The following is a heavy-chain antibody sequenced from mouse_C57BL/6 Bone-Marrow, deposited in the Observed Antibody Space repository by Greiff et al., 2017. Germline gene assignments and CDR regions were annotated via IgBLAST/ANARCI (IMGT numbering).Heavy chain of an antibody. J-gene: IGHJ2*01. CDR1: GFSLSTFGMG. CDR2: IWWDDDK. CDR3: ARGATVVAKRYFDD. V-gene: IGHV8-8*01. D-gene: IGHD1-1*01. Sequence: QVTLKVSGPGILQPSQTLSLTCSFSGFSLSTFGMGVGWIRQPSGKGLEWLAHIWWDDDKYYNPALKSRLTISKATSKNQVFLKIANVDTADTATYYCARGATVVAKRYFDDWGQGTTLTVSS.